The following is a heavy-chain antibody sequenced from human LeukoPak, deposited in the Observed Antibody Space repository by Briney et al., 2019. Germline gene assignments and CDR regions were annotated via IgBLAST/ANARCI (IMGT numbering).Heavy chain of an antibody. Sequence: PGGSLRLSCVAAGFTFSRFEMNWVRQAPGKGLEWVSSISSSSSYIYYADSVKGRFTISRDNSKNTLYLQMNSLRAEDTAVYYCAKGGDDYVWGSYRPDYWGQGTLVTVSS. CDR1: GFTFSRFE. CDR2: ISSSSSYI. V-gene: IGHV3-21*01. D-gene: IGHD3-16*02. J-gene: IGHJ4*02. CDR3: AKGGDDYVWGSYRPDY.